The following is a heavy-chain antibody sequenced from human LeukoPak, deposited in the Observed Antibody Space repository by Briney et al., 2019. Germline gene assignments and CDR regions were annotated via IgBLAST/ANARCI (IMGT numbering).Heavy chain of an antibody. CDR2: IYTSGST. CDR1: GGSISSGSYY. V-gene: IGHV4-61*02. D-gene: IGHD2-15*01. Sequence: TLSLTCTVSGGSISSGSYYWSWIRQPAGKGLEWIGRIYTSGSTNYNPSLKSRVTISVDTSKNQFSLKLSSVTAADTAVYYCARETGGGHDLTFDPWGQGTLVTVSS. CDR3: ARETGGGHDLTFDP. J-gene: IGHJ5*02.